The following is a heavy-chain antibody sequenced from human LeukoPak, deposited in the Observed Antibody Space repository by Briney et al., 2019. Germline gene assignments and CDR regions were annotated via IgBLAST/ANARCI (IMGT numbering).Heavy chain of an antibody. J-gene: IGHJ4*02. V-gene: IGHV3-21*01. CDR2: ISSSSSYI. CDR1: GFTFSSYS. Sequence: PGGSLRLSCAASGFTFSSYSMNWVRQAPGKGLEWVSSISSSSSYIYYADSVKGRFTISRDNAKNSLYLQMNSLRAEDTAVYYCAGEWMVQGVIDDYCGQGTLVTVSS. CDR3: AGEWMVQGVIDDY. D-gene: IGHD3-10*01.